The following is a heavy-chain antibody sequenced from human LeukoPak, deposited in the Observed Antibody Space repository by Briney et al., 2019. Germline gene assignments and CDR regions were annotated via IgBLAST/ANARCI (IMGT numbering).Heavy chain of an antibody. V-gene: IGHV1-69*05. CDR3: AREGSAELPNEYYFDC. CDR2: IIPIFGTA. J-gene: IGHJ4*02. CDR1: GGTFSSYA. D-gene: IGHD1-7*01. Sequence: ASVKVSCKASGGTFSSYAISWVRQAPGQGLEWMGGIIPIFGTANYAQKFQGRVTVTTDESTSTAYMALSSLRSEDTAVYYCAREGSAELPNEYYFDCWGQGTLVTVSS.